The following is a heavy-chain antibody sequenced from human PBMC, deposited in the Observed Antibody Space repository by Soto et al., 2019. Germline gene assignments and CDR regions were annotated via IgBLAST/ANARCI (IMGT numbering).Heavy chain of an antibody. Sequence: ASVKVSCKASGYIFTSYGISWVRQAPGQGLGWMGWIGTYNGDTNYAQSFQGRVTMTTDTSTSTVYMELRSLRSDDTAVHYCARVRSELGYCSGGSCLPYYYGMDVWGQGTTVTVSS. D-gene: IGHD2-15*01. V-gene: IGHV1-18*01. J-gene: IGHJ6*02. CDR3: ARVRSELGYCSGGSCLPYYYGMDV. CDR2: IGTYNGDT. CDR1: GYIFTSYG.